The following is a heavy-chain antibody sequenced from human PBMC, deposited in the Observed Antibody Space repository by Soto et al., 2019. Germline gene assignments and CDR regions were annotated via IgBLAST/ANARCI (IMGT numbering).Heavy chain of an antibody. V-gene: IGHV3-23*01. CDR1: GFTFSSYA. CDR2: IIGRGGST. CDR3: AKWAVGFEY. Sequence: EVQLLESGGGLVQPGGSLRLSCAASGFTFSSYAMSWVRQAPGKGLEWVSTIIGRGGSTYYADSVKGRFTISRDNSKNARYRQMNSLRAEDTAIYYCAKWAVGFEYWGQGTLVTVSS. J-gene: IGHJ4*02.